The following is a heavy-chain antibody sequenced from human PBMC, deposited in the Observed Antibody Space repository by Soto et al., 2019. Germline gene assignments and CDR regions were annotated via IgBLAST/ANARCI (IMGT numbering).Heavy chain of an antibody. V-gene: IGHV1-18*01. CDR3: AMVDNYVTPTPQDV. D-gene: IGHD3-16*01. Sequence: QVQLVQSGDEVRKPGSSVKVSCKASGYIFVNYGIAWVRQAPGQGLEWMGWISPYSGNTNYASKVEGRLTMITVTSTSRAYTDLGSLRSDDTVVYYCAMVDNYVTPTPQDVWGQGTTVTVSS. J-gene: IGHJ6*02. CDR2: ISPYSGNT. CDR1: GYIFVNYG.